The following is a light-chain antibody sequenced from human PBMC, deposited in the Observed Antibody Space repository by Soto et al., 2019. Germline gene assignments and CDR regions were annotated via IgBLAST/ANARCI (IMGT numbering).Light chain of an antibody. J-gene: IGLJ1*01. Sequence: QSVLTQPPSASGSPGQSVTISCTGTSSDVGGYNYVSWYQQHPGKAPKLMIYEVSKRPSGVPDRFSGSKSGNTASLTVSGLQAEDEADYDCSSYAGSNNFVFGTGTKVTVL. CDR2: EVS. CDR1: SSDVGGYNY. V-gene: IGLV2-8*01. CDR3: SSYAGSNNFV.